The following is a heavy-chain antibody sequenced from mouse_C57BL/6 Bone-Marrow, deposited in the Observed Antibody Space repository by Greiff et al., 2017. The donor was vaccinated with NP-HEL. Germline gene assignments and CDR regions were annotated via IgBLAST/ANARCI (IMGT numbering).Heavy chain of an antibody. Sequence: VQLQQSGAELVKPGASVKLSCTASGFNIKDYYMHWVKQRTEQGLEWIGRIDPEDGETKYAPKFQGKATITADTSSNTSYLQLSSLTSEDTAVYYCATYYFGSSYVGYFDYWGQGTTLTVSS. CDR1: GFNIKDYY. CDR2: IDPEDGET. D-gene: IGHD1-1*01. J-gene: IGHJ2*01. CDR3: ATYYFGSSYVGYFDY. V-gene: IGHV14-2*01.